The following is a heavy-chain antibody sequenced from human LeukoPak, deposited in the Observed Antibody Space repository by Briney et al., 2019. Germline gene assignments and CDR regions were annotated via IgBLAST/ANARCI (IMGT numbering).Heavy chain of an antibody. D-gene: IGHD6-13*01. CDR1: GGSISSYY. Sequence: WETLSLTCTVSGGSISSYYWSWIRQPPGKGLEWIGYIYYSGSTNYNPSLKSRVTISVDTSKNQFSLKRSSVTAADTAVYYCARGKYSSSWYPVLYYYYGMDVWGQGTTVTVSS. CDR3: ARGKYSSSWYPVLYYYYGMDV. V-gene: IGHV4-59*01. CDR2: IYYSGST. J-gene: IGHJ6*02.